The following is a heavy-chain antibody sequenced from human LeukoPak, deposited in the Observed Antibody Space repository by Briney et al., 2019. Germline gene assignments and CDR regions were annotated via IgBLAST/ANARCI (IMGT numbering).Heavy chain of an antibody. D-gene: IGHD2-21*01. J-gene: IGHJ4*02. CDR3: AREVRGFDY. CDR1: GFTFSHHG. CDR2: ISYDGSNK. V-gene: IGHV3-30*19. Sequence: GGSLRLSCAASGFTFSHHGMHWVRQAPGKGLEWVAVISYDGSNKYYADSVKGRFTISRDNSKNTLYLQMNSLRAEDTAVYYCAREVRGFDYWGQGTLVTVSS.